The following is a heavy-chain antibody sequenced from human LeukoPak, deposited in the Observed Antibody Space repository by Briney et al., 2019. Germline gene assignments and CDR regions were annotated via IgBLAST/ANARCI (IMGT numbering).Heavy chain of an antibody. CDR1: GFTFSSYG. D-gene: IGHD3-10*01. J-gene: IGHJ4*02. CDR2: IWYDGSNK. CDR3: AREYGSGLEGPDY. Sequence: GRSLRLSCAASGFTFSSYGMHWVRQAPGKGLEWVAVIWYDGSNKYYADSVKGRFNISRDNSKNTLYLQMNSLRAEDTAVYYCAREYGSGLEGPDYWGQGTLVTVSS. V-gene: IGHV3-33*01.